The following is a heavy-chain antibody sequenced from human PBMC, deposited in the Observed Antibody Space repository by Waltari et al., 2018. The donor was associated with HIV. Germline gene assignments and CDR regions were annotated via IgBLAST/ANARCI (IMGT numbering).Heavy chain of an antibody. CDR1: GGSFSGYY. Sequence: QVQLQQWGAGLLKPSETLSLTCAVYGGSFSGYYWSWIRQPPGTGLEWIGEINHSGSTNYNPSLKSRVTISVDTSKNQFSLKLSSVTAADTAVYYCARQYPWVVVPAAPDAFDIWGQGTMVTVSS. CDR3: ARQYPWVVVPAAPDAFDI. D-gene: IGHD2-2*01. V-gene: IGHV4-34*01. J-gene: IGHJ3*02. CDR2: INHSGST.